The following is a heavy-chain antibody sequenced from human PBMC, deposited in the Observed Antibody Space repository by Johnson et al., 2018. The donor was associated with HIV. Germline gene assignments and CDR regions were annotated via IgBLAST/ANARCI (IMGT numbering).Heavy chain of an antibody. J-gene: IGHJ3*02. V-gene: IGHV3-30*02. D-gene: IGHD3-22*01. CDR1: GFTFSNYG. CDR3: ARDVYYYDSSEEGAFDI. Sequence: QMQLVESGGGVVQPGGSLRLSCVASGFTFSNYGMHWVRQAPGKGLEWVAFIRYDGSNKYYADSVKGRFTISRDNSKNTLYLQMNSLRAEDTAVYYCARDVYYYDSSEEGAFDIWGQGTMVTVSP. CDR2: IRYDGSNK.